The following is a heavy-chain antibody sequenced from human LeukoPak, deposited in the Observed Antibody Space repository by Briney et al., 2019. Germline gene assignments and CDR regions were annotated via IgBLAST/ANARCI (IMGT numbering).Heavy chain of an antibody. V-gene: IGHV4-34*01. CDR1: GGSFSGYY. D-gene: IGHD1-26*01. CDR3: ARALKIWDGDAFDI. Sequence: SETLSLTCAVYGGSFSGYYWSWIRQPPGKGLEWIGEINHSGSTNYNPSLKSRVTISVDRSKNQFSLKLSSVTAADTAVYYCARALKIWDGDAFDIWGQGTMVTVSS. J-gene: IGHJ3*02. CDR2: INHSGST.